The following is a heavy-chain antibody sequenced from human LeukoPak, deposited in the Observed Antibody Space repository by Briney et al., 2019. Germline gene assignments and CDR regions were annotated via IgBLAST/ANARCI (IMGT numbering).Heavy chain of an antibody. Sequence: EGSLRLSCAASGXTFSSNYMSWVRKAPGKGLEWVSVIYSGGSTYYTDYVKGRFTISRENYKNKLFLQMNSLRAGDTAVYYCARGTVTMVDYWGQGTLVTVSS. CDR3: ARGTVTMVDY. CDR2: IYSGGST. D-gene: IGHD3-10*01. CDR1: GXTFSSNY. J-gene: IGHJ4*02. V-gene: IGHV3-66*01.